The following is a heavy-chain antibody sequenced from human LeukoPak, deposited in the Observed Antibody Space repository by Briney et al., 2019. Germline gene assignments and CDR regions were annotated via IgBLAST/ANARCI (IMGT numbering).Heavy chain of an antibody. J-gene: IGHJ4*02. CDR2: IYYSGST. CDR1: GGSISSYY. D-gene: IGHD3-22*01. CDR3: ARQKYYYDSSGYLGLGYYFDY. Sequence: PSETLSLTCTASGGSISSYYWSWIRQPPGKGLEWIGYIYYSGSTNYNPSLKGRVTISVDTSKNQFSLKLSSVTAADTAVYYCARQKYYYDSSGYLGLGYYFDYWGQGTLVTVSS. V-gene: IGHV4-59*08.